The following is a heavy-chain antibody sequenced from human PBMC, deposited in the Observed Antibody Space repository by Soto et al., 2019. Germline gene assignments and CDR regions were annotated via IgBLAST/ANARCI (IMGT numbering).Heavy chain of an antibody. V-gene: IGHV3-7*04. CDR2: IKQDGSEK. CDR1: GFTFSSYW. D-gene: IGHD6-13*01. Sequence: EVQLVESGGGLVQPGGSLRLSCAASGFTFSSYWMSWVRQAPGKGLEWVANIKQDGSEKYYVDSVKGRFTISRDNVKNSLYLHMNSLRAYDTAVYYWARAPFSSSWYADYWGQGTLVTVSS. CDR3: ARAPFSSSWYADY. J-gene: IGHJ4*02.